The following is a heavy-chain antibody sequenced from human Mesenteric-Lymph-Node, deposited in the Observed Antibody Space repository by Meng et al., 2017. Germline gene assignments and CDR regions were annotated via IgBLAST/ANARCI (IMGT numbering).Heavy chain of an antibody. V-gene: IGHV1-18*01. CDR1: GYTFTSYG. CDR2: ISAYNGNT. Sequence: QVQLVQSGAEVRKTGASVKVACKASGYTFTSYGISGVRQAPGQGLEWMGWISAYNGNTNYAQKLQGRVTMTTDTSTSTAYMELRSLRSDDTAVYYCARGGPNDFWSGYLDYWGQGTLVTVSS. D-gene: IGHD3-3*01. J-gene: IGHJ4*02. CDR3: ARGGPNDFWSGYLDY.